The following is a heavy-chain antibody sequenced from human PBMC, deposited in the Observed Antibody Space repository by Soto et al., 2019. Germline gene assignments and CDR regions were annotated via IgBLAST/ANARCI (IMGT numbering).Heavy chain of an antibody. D-gene: IGHD2-21*02. V-gene: IGHV1-46*01. Sequence: ASVKVSCKASGYILSSYNMHWVRQAPGQGLEWMGIINPSGGRTSYAQKFQDRVTMTRDTSTNTVYMELSSLRSDDTAVYYCGRTYCAADCPRRDFDYWGQGTLVTVSS. CDR2: INPSGGRT. CDR3: GRTYCAADCPRRDFDY. J-gene: IGHJ4*02. CDR1: GYILSSYN.